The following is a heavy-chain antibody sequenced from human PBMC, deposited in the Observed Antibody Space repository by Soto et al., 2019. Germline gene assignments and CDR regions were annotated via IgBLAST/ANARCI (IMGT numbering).Heavy chain of an antibody. CDR2: ISYDGSNA. CDR3: AKLDQYTSSQGH. CDR1: GFTFSSYV. D-gene: IGHD6-13*01. V-gene: IGHV3-30*18. J-gene: IGHJ4*02. Sequence: GGSLRLSCAASGFTFSSYVMHWVRQAPGKGLEWVAVISYDGSNAYYADSVKGRFTISRDNSKNTLYLQMNSLRAEDTAMYYCAKLDQYTSSQGHWGQGTLVTVSS.